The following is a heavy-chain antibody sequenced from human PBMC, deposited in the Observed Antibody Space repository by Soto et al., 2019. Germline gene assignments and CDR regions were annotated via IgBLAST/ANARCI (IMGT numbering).Heavy chain of an antibody. CDR3: ARGIHRCYHGRYYYGMDV. Sequence: QVQLQESGPGLVKPSETLSLTCTVSGGSVSSGSYYWSWIRQPPGKGLEWIGYIYYSGSTTYNPSLKSGSTISVDTSQNQFSLKLSSVTAADTAVYYCARGIHRCYHGRYYYGMDVWGQGTTVTVSS. D-gene: IGHD2-2*01. V-gene: IGHV4-61*01. CDR1: GGSVSSGSYY. CDR2: IYYSGST. J-gene: IGHJ6*02.